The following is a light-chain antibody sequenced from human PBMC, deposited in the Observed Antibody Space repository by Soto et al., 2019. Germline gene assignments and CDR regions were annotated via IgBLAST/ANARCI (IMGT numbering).Light chain of an antibody. V-gene: IGKV3-11*01. Sequence: ESVLTQSPATLSLSPGERATLSCRASPSVSNSLAWYQHKPGQAPRLLIYDASNRATGVPTRLSGSGSGTDFTLTISSLEPEDFAVYYCQQRNKWPPVTFGGGTKVDI. CDR2: DAS. J-gene: IGKJ4*01. CDR1: PSVSNS. CDR3: QQRNKWPPVT.